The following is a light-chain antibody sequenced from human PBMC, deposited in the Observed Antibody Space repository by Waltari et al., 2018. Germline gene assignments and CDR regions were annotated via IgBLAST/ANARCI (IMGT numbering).Light chain of an antibody. CDR2: GAS. J-gene: IGKJ2*01. CDR1: QSVSSN. CDR3: QQYNNWPGYT. Sequence: EIVMTQSPATLSVSPGERATLSCRGSQSVSSNLAWYPQKPGQAPRLLIYGASTRATGIPARFSGSGSATEFTLTISSLQSEDFAVYYCQQYNNWPGYTFGQGTKLEIK. V-gene: IGKV3-15*01.